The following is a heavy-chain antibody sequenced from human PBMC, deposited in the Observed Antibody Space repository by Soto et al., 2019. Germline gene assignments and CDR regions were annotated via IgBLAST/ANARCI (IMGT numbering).Heavy chain of an antibody. J-gene: IGHJ6*02. CDR2: INPNSGGT. V-gene: IGHV1-2*02. CDR3: ARAAEDYYGSESYYKSAGSDFDPPSAYYYGMDV. D-gene: IGHD3-10*01. Sequence: ASVKVSCKASGYTFTGYYMHWVRQAPGQGLEWMGWINPNSGGTNYAQNFQGSVTMTSETSISTAYMELSRLRSDDTSVYYCARAAEDYYGSESYYKSAGSDFDPPSAYYYGMDVWGQGTTVTVSS. CDR1: GYTFTGYY.